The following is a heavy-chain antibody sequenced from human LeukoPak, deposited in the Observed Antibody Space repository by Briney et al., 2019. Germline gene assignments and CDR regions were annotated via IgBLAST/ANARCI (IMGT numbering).Heavy chain of an antibody. CDR2: IKTKTEGGTA. D-gene: IGHD6-6*01. V-gene: IGHV3-15*01. CDR1: GFTFTNAW. CDR3: LTHSTSSAPNY. Sequence: GGSLRLSCAASGFTFTNAWMSWVRQAPGKGLEWVGRIKTKTEGGTADYAAPVKGRFTISRDDSENTLYLLMNSLKTEDTALYYCLTHSTSSAPNYWGQGTLVTASS. J-gene: IGHJ4*02.